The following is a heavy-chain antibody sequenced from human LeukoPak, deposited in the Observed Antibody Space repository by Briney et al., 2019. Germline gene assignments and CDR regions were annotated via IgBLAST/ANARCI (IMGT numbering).Heavy chain of an antibody. J-gene: IGHJ4*02. CDR2: ISAGGSGT. V-gene: IGHV3-23*01. Sequence: GGSLRLSCAASGFTFNNYAMSWVRQVPGKGLEWVSVISAGGSGTYYADSVKGRFTISRDNSNNALYVQMNSLRADDTAVYYCAKHQVRGDGYIQPPFDLRGQGTLVTVSS. CDR1: GFTFNNYA. CDR3: AKHQVRGDGYIQPPFDL. D-gene: IGHD3-9*01.